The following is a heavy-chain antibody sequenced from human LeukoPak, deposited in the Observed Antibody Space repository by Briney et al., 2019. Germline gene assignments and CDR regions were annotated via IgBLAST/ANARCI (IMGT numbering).Heavy chain of an antibody. D-gene: IGHD3-22*01. V-gene: IGHV3-23*01. CDR1: GFSFSSDA. Sequence: GGSLRLSCAASGFSFSSDAMSWVRQAPGKGLEWVSAISGSGGSTYYADSVKGRFTISRDNSKNTLYLQMNSLRAEDTAVYYCAKHFDSSGYSPFDYWGQGTLVTVSS. J-gene: IGHJ4*02. CDR3: AKHFDSSGYSPFDY. CDR2: ISGSGGST.